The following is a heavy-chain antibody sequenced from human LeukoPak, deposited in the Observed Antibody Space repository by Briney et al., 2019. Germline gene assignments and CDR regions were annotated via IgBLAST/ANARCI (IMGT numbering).Heavy chain of an antibody. CDR1: GYTFTGYY. V-gene: IGHV1-2*02. CDR2: INPNSGGT. J-gene: IGHJ3*02. D-gene: IGHD6-13*01. CDR3: ARDHQPAAAGLDAFDI. Sequence: GESLKISCKASGYTFTGYYMHWVRQAPGQGLEWMGWINPNSGGTNYAQKFQGRVTMTRDTSISTAYMELSRLRSDDTAVYYCARDHQPAAAGLDAFDIWGQGTVVTVSS.